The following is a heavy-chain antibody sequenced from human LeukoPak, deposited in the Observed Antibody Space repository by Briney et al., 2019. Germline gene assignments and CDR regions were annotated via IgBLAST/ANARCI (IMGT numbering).Heavy chain of an antibody. V-gene: IGHV4-34*01. J-gene: IGHJ4*02. CDR2: INHSGST. CDR1: GGSFSGYY. CDR3: ARVRRDTAMVRGGSCFDY. D-gene: IGHD5-18*01. Sequence: ASETLSLTCAVYGGSFSGYYWSWIRQPPGKGLEWIGEINHSGSTNYNPSLKSRVTISVDTSKNQFSLKLSSVTAADTAVYYCARVRRDTAMVRGGSCFDYWGQGTLVTVSS.